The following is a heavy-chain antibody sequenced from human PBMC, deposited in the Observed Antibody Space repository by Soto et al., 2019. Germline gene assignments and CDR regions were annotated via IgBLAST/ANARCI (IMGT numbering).Heavy chain of an antibody. D-gene: IGHD3-10*01. CDR1: GGSISSYY. Sequence: SETLSLTCTVSGGSISSYYWSWIRQPPGKGLEWIGYIYYSGSTNYNPSLKSRVTISVDTSKNQFSLKLSSVTAADTAVYYCARHEIYYGSGSPVNFPEHKNWFDPWGQGTLVTVS. CDR3: ARHEIYYGSGSPVNFPEHKNWFDP. CDR2: IYYSGST. J-gene: IGHJ5*02. V-gene: IGHV4-59*08.